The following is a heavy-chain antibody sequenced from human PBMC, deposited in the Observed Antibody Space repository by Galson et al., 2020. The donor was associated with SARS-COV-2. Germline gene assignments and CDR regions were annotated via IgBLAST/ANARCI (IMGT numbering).Heavy chain of an antibody. Sequence: GESLKISCQCSGDRFTDYSIGWVRQMPGKGLEWMGIIYPRDSDTKYSPSFQGQVTISVDKSLSTAYLQWSSLKASDTAIYYCARRWYEGFDMWGQGTMVTVSS. CDR2: IYPRDSDT. D-gene: IGHD2-15*01. CDR3: ARRWYEGFDM. J-gene: IGHJ3*02. V-gene: IGHV5-51*01. CDR1: GDRFTDYS.